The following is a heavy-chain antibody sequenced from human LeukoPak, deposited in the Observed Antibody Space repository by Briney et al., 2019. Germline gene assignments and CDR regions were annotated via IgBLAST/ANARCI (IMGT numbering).Heavy chain of an antibody. CDR1: GYKFTNYW. Sequence: GESLKISCQASGYKFTNYWIGWVRQMSGKGLEWMGIINPDDSETTYSPSFQGQVTISVDKSVSTAYLQWTSLKASDTAMYYCARIVVPAAISYWGQGTLVNVFS. V-gene: IGHV5-51*01. J-gene: IGHJ4*02. CDR2: INPDDSET. CDR3: ARIVVPAAISY. D-gene: IGHD2-2*01.